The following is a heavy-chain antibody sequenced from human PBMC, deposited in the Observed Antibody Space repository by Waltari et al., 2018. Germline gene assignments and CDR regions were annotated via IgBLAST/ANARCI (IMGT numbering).Heavy chain of an antibody. CDR1: GFTFSNYA. D-gene: IGHD1-1*01. CDR3: AKDRTGTFDY. J-gene: IGHJ4*02. V-gene: IGHV3-23*01. CDR2: IVGTGDTT. Sequence: EVQLLESGGGLVQPGGSLRLSCAASGFTFSNYAMAWVRQAPGRGLEWVSAIVGTGDTTYYADSVTGRFTISRDNSKNTVYLQMNSLRAEDTAVYYCAKDRTGTFDYWGQGTPVTVSS.